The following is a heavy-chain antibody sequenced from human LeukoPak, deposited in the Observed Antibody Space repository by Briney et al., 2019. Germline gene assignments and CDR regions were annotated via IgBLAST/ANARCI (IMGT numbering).Heavy chain of an antibody. D-gene: IGHD4-23*01. CDR2: ISAYNGNT. Sequence: ASVKLSCKASGYTFTSYGISWVRQAPGRGLEWMGWISAYNGNTNYAQKLQGRVTMTTDTSTSTAYMELRSLRSDDTAVYYCARTTVVTPVGPWGQGTLVTVSS. V-gene: IGHV1-18*01. CDR3: ARTTVVTPVGP. J-gene: IGHJ5*02. CDR1: GYTFTSYG.